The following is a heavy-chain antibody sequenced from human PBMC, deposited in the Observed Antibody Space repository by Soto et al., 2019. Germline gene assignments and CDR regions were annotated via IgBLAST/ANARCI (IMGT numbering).Heavy chain of an antibody. CDR1: GVSVNSGSFY. J-gene: IGHJ4*02. Sequence: QVLLQESGPGLVKPPETLSLTCTVSGVSVNSGSFYWTWIRQPPGTGLEWIGFVSYSGTTKYNASLKSRVTISVDTSRSQISLKVSSVTAADTAVYYCARGATVTHSDYWGQGTLVTVSS. V-gene: IGHV4-61*01. CDR2: VSYSGTT. D-gene: IGHD4-17*01. CDR3: ARGATVTHSDY.